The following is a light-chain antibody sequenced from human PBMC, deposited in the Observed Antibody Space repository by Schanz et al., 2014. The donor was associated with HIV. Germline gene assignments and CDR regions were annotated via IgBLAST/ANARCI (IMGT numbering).Light chain of an antibody. V-gene: IGLV2-14*01. Sequence: QSALTQPASVSGSPGQSITISCTGTSSDVGTYDYVSWYQHHPAKPPKLIIYEVNKRPSGIPNRFSGSKSGNTASLTISGLQAEDEADYYCQSYDSSLSGSVFGGGTKLTVL. CDR2: EVN. CDR1: SSDVGTYDY. CDR3: QSYDSSLSGSV. J-gene: IGLJ2*01.